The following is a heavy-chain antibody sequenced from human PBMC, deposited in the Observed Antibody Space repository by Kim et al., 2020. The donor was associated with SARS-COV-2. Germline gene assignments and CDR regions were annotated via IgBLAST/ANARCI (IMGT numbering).Heavy chain of an antibody. V-gene: IGHV4-34*01. J-gene: IGHJ2*01. D-gene: IGHD4-4*01. Sequence: SETLSLTCAVYGGSFSGYYWSWIRQPPGKGLEWIGEINHSGSTSYNPSLKSRVTMSVDTSKNQFSLKLSSVTAADTAVYYCAREGVDYSNYDLSGDFDLWGRGTLVTVSS. CDR3: AREGVDYSNYDLSGDFDL. CDR1: GGSFSGYY. CDR2: INHSGST.